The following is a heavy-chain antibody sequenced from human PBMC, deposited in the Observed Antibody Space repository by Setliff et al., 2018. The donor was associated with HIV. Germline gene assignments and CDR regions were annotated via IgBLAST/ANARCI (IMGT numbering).Heavy chain of an antibody. Sequence: SETLSLTCTVSGGSITPHYWSWIRQPPGKGLEWIGLIYYSGSTNYSPSLKSRVTISVDSSKNQFSLKLTSVTAADTAVYYCARGAITMVRSPYYMDVWGKGTTVTVSS. CDR2: IYYSGST. J-gene: IGHJ6*03. CDR1: GGSITPHY. CDR3: ARGAITMVRSPYYMDV. V-gene: IGHV4-59*11. D-gene: IGHD3-10*01.